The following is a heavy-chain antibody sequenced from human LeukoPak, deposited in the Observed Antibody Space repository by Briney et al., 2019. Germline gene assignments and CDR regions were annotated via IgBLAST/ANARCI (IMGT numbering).Heavy chain of an antibody. D-gene: IGHD6-19*01. CDR1: GFTFSSFA. J-gene: IGHJ4*02. CDR3: ARDSSGNYFDN. V-gene: IGHV3-33*01. CDR2: ISYDGSNK. Sequence: PGRSLRLSCAASGFTFSSFAMHWVRQAPGKGLEWVAVISYDGSNKYYADSVKGRFTISRDNSKNTLYLQMYSLRAEDTAVYYCARDSSGNYFDNWGQGTLVTVSS.